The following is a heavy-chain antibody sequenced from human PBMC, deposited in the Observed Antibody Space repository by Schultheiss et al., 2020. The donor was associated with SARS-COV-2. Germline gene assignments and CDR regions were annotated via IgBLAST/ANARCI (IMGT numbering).Heavy chain of an antibody. D-gene: IGHD3-10*01. V-gene: IGHV4-61*02. Sequence: LRLSCTVSGGSISSGGYYWGWIRQPPGKGLEWIGRIYTSGSTNYNPSLKSRVTISVDTSKNQFSLKLSSVTAADTAVYYCAREGGITMVRGVVDNYYDAVDIWGQGTMVTVSS. CDR3: AREGGITMVRGVVDNYYDAVDI. CDR2: IYTSGST. J-gene: IGHJ3*02. CDR1: GGSISSGGYY.